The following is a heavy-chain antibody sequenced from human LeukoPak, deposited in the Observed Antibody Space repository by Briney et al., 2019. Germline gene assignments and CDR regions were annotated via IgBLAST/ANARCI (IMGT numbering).Heavy chain of an antibody. V-gene: IGHV4-4*07. CDR1: GGSISSYY. CDR2: IYTSGST. Sequence: SETLSLTCTVSGGSISSYYWSWIRQPAGKGLEWIGRIYTSGSTNCNPSLKSRVTMSVDTSKNQFSLKLSSVTAADTAVYYCARVFDYGDESPGYYYGMDVWGQGTTVTVSS. J-gene: IGHJ6*02. D-gene: IGHD4-17*01. CDR3: ARVFDYGDESPGYYYGMDV.